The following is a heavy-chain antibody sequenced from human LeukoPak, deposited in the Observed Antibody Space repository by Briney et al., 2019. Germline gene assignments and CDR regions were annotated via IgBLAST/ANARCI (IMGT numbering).Heavy chain of an antibody. J-gene: IGHJ3*01. D-gene: IGHD2-8*01. Sequence: GGPLRLSCAASGFAFSSDAMTWVRQTPGKGLEWVSTIDISGDRTNYADSVKGRFTISRDNSKNTLYLQVNSLRVEDTAIYYCAKDVSNFIGASDAWGQGTMVTVSS. V-gene: IGHV3-23*01. CDR2: IDISGDRT. CDR1: GFAFSSDA. CDR3: AKDVSNFIGASDA.